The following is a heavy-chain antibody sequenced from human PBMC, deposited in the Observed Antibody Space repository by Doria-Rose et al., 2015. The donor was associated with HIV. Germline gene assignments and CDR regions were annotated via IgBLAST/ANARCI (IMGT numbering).Heavy chain of an antibody. D-gene: IGHD2-15*01. J-gene: IGHJ4*02. Sequence: QVTLKESGPVLVKPTETLTLTCTVSGVSLSSHGMGVSWIRQSPGKALEWLDIICSDDERSHHTSLNSRLTISRXXXKSQVXXXXXXXXXXXXXXXXXXRXXXXXWYHXXXXXFWGQGTLVIVSA. CDR2: ICSDDER. CDR3: XRXXXXXWYHXXXXXF. CDR1: GVSLSSHGMG. V-gene: IGHV2-26*01.